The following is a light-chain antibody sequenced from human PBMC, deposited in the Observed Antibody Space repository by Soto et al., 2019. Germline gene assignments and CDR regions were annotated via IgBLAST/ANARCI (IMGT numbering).Light chain of an antibody. CDR2: GAS. J-gene: IGKJ1*01. CDR3: LQNYYSFRT. Sequence: AIQLTQSPSSQSASVGDRVTITCRASQGIAKDLGWYQQKPGKAPRLLIFGASFLQSGVPSRFSGSGSGTDFTLTINGLQPEHFATYYCLQNYYSFRTFGQGTKVEIK. CDR1: QGIAKD. V-gene: IGKV1-6*01.